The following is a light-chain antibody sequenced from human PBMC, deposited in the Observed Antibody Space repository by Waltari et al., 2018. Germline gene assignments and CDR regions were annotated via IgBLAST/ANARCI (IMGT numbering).Light chain of an antibody. CDR3: GTWDSSLSAGV. Sequence: QSVLTQPPSVSAAPGQKVNISCSGSSFNIGNNYVSWYQQLPGQAPKLLIYANDKRPSGIPDRFSGSKSGTSATLGITGLQTGDEADYYCGTWDSSLSAGVFGGGTMLTVL. V-gene: IGLV1-51*01. CDR2: AND. J-gene: IGLJ2*01. CDR1: SFNIGNNY.